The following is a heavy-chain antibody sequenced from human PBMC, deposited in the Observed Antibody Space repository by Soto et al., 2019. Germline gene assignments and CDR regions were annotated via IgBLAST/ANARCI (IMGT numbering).Heavy chain of an antibody. D-gene: IGHD3-3*01. J-gene: IGHJ4*02. Sequence: SETLSLTCTVSDGSISTYYCNWIRQPAGKGLEWIGRIDASGSTDYDPSLKSRVTMSVGTSKNQFSLRLSSVTAADTAVYYCARGGHDFWSGPFDYWGQGAQVTVSS. V-gene: IGHV4-4*07. CDR2: IDASGST. CDR1: DGSISTYY. CDR3: ARGGHDFWSGPFDY.